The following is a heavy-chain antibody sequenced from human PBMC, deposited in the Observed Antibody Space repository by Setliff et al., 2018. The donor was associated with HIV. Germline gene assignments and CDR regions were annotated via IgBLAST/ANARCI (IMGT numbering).Heavy chain of an antibody. CDR2: ISAYNGNT. CDR3: ARDDADTAMVIAFDI. Sequence: ASVKVSCKASGYTFVSYDISWVRQAPGQGLEWMGWISAYNGNTNYAQKIQGRVTMTTDTSTSTAYMELRSLRSDDTAVYYCARDDADTAMVIAFDIWGQGTMVTVSS. J-gene: IGHJ3*02. V-gene: IGHV1-18*01. D-gene: IGHD5-18*01. CDR1: GYTFVSYD.